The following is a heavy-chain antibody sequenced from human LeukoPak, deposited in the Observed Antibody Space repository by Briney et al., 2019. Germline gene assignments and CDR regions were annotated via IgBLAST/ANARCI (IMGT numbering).Heavy chain of an antibody. J-gene: IGHJ4*02. Sequence: GGSLRLSCEASGFTFRIYSMNWVRQAPGKGLVWVSRINSDGSRTYYADSVKGRFTISIDNDKNTLYPQMKSLRAEDTAVYYCARARGNNYGFFDYWGQGILVTVSS. V-gene: IGHV3-74*01. CDR1: GFTFRIYS. D-gene: IGHD3/OR15-3a*01. CDR2: INSDGSRT. CDR3: ARARGNNYGFFDY.